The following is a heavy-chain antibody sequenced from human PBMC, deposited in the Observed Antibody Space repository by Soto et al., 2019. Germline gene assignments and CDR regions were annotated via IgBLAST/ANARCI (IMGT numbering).Heavy chain of an antibody. CDR2: IIPIFGTA. J-gene: IGHJ4*02. D-gene: IGHD3-16*02. V-gene: IGHV1-69*06. Sequence: SVKVSCKASGGTFSNYAISWVRQAPGQGLEWMGGIIPIFGTANYAQKFQGRVTITADKSTSTAYMELSSLRSEDTAVYYCAGGHYDYVWGSYRYEYFDYWGQGTLVTVSS. CDR3: AGGHYDYVWGSYRYEYFDY. CDR1: GGTFSNYA.